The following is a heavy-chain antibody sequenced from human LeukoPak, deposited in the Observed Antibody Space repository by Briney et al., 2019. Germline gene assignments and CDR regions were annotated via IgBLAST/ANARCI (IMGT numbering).Heavy chain of an antibody. CDR1: GFTFGDYA. CDR3: TRPLDDFWSGSYNWFDP. D-gene: IGHD3-3*01. Sequence: PGRSLRLSCTASGFTFGDYAMSWVRQAPGKGLEWVGFIRSKAYGGTTEYAASVKGRFTISRDDSKSIAYLQMNSLKTEDTAVYYCTRPLDDFWSGSYNWFDPWGQGTLVTVSS. CDR2: IRSKAYGGTT. V-gene: IGHV3-49*04. J-gene: IGHJ5*02.